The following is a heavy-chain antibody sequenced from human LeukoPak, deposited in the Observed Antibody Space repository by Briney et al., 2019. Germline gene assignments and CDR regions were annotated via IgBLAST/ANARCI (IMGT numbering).Heavy chain of an antibody. J-gene: IGHJ2*01. CDR2: ISSSSSYI. Sequence: GGSLRPSCAASGFTFSSYSMNWVRQAPGKGLEWVSSISSSSSYIYYADSVKGRFTISRDNAKNSLYLQMNSLRAEDTAVYYCARDGGLEEDYDYVWGSYRPYFDLWGRGTLVTVSS. CDR1: GFTFSSYS. D-gene: IGHD3-16*02. V-gene: IGHV3-21*01. CDR3: ARDGGLEEDYDYVWGSYRPYFDL.